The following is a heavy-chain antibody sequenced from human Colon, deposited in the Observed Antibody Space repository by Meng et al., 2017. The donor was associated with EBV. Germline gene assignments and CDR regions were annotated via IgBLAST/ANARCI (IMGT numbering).Heavy chain of an antibody. D-gene: IGHD1-1*01. J-gene: IGHJ4*02. CDR1: GTSVSSNTDA. CDR2: TYYRSKWCD. Sequence: QLQQSGPGPGRPSPTLSLPCASSGTSVSSNTDAWNWIRQSPSRGLEWLGRTYYRSKWCDDYALSVKSRLTINPDTSKNQFSLQLNSVTPEDTAVYFCARETTGGYYFDYWGQGTLVTVSS. CDR3: ARETTGGYYFDY. V-gene: IGHV6-1*01.